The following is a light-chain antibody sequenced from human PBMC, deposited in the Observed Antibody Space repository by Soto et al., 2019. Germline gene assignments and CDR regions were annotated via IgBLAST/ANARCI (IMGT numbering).Light chain of an antibody. CDR1: SSDVGGYNY. Sequence: QSVLTQPASVSGSPGQSITISCTGTSSDVGGYNYVSWYQQHPGKAPKLIIYEVTNRPSGVSNRFSGSKSANTASLTISGLQAEDEADYYCSSYTSSTTRVFGTGTKLTVL. V-gene: IGLV2-14*01. CDR3: SSYTSSTTRV. CDR2: EVT. J-gene: IGLJ1*01.